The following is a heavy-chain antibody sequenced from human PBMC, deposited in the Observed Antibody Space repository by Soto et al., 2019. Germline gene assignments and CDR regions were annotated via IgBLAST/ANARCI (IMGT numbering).Heavy chain of an antibody. J-gene: IGHJ6*02. CDR3: ARHIVVVPAANYYYYYGMDV. Sequence: ASVKVSCKASGYTFTSYGISWVRQAPGQGLERMGWISAYNGNTNYAQKLQGRVTMTTDTSTRTAYMELRGLRSDDTAVYYCARHIVVVPAANYYYYYGMDVWGQGTTVTVSS. D-gene: IGHD2-2*01. CDR2: ISAYNGNT. CDR1: GYTFTSYG. V-gene: IGHV1-18*01.